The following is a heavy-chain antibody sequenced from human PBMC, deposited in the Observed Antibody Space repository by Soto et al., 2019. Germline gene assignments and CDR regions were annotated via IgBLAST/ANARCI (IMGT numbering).Heavy chain of an antibody. CDR2: IYYRGNT. J-gene: IGHJ4*02. D-gene: IGHD3-9*01. CDR3: ARHPGYYDVLTGYSTYYFDS. Sequence: PSETLSLTCTVSGGSISPYYWSWIRQPPGKGLEWIGSIYYRGNTNYNPSFKSRVTISVDTSKNQFSLRLSSVTAADTAVYYCARHPGYYDVLTGYSTYYFDSWGQGTLVTVSS. CDR1: GGSISPYY. V-gene: IGHV4-59*08.